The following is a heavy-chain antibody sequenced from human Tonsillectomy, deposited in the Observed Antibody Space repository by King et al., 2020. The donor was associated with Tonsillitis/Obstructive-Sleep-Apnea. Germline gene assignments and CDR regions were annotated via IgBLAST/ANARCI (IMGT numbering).Heavy chain of an antibody. D-gene: IGHD3-22*01. V-gene: IGHV4-4*07. J-gene: IGHJ4*02. Sequence: QLQESGPGLVKPSETLSLTCTVSGDSIGIYYCSWIRQPAGKGLEWIGRGYTSGSTNYNASLKSRVTMSVDMSKNQFSLKLSSVTAADTAVYYCARGKGHSSGYSFWGQGTLVTVSS. CDR1: GDSIGIYY. CDR2: GYTSGST. CDR3: ARGKGHSSGYSF.